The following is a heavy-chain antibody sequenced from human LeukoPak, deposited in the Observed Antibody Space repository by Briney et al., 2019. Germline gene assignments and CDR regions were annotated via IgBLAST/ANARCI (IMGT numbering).Heavy chain of an antibody. J-gene: IGHJ4*02. CDR1: GFTFSSYA. CDR3: AREGYYDSSPYFDY. Sequence: AGGSLRLSCAASGFTFSSYAMHWVRQAPGKGLEWVAVISYDGSNKYYADSVKGRFTISRDNSKNTLYLQMNSLRAEDTAVYYCAREGYYDSSPYFDYWGQGTLVTVSS. D-gene: IGHD3-22*01. V-gene: IGHV3-30*01. CDR2: ISYDGSNK.